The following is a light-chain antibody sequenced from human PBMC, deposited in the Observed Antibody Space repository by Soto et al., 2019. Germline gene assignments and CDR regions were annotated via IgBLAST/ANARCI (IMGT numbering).Light chain of an antibody. Sequence: EVVLTQSPATLSVSPGEGATLSCRASQSVSSKLAWYQQKPGQAPRLLIYGASTRATGLPARFSGSGSGTEFTLIISSLQSEDSAVYYCQQYDNWPITFGQGTRLEIK. CDR3: QQYDNWPIT. CDR2: GAS. CDR1: QSVSSK. V-gene: IGKV3-15*01. J-gene: IGKJ5*01.